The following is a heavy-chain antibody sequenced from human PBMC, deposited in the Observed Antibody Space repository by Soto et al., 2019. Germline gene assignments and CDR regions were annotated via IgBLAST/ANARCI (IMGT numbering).Heavy chain of an antibody. D-gene: IGHD6-19*01. CDR2: IYHSGST. Sequence: TSETLSLTCAVSGYSISSGYYWGWIRQPPGKGLEWIGSIYHSGSTYYNPSLKSRVTISVDTSKNQFSLKLSSVTAADTAVYYCARDNSGRPFDYWGQGTLVTVSS. J-gene: IGHJ4*02. CDR1: GYSISSGYY. CDR3: ARDNSGRPFDY. V-gene: IGHV4-38-2*02.